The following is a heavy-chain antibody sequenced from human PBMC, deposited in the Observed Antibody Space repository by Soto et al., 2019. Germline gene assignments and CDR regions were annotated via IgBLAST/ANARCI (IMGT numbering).Heavy chain of an antibody. Sequence: ASVKVSCKASGYTFGNNDISWVRQATGQGLEWMGWMNPNSGKTGYAQKFQGRLTMTRDTSMSTAYLEVSSLRSDDTAIYYCARMATSGTLNWFDPWGQGTLVTVSS. CDR2: MNPNSGKT. CDR1: GYTFGNND. CDR3: ARMATSGTLNWFDP. V-gene: IGHV1-8*01. J-gene: IGHJ5*02.